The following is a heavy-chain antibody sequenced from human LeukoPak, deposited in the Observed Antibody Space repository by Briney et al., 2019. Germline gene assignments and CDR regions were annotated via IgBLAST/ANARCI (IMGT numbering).Heavy chain of an antibody. V-gene: IGHV3-74*01. CDR2: INTDGSST. J-gene: IGHJ4*02. D-gene: IGHD3-3*01. Sequence: GGSLRLSCAASGFTFSSYWMHWVRQAPGKGLVWVPRINTDGSSTSYADSVKGRFTISRDNAKNTLYLQMNSLRAEDTAVYYCAREHYDFWSGPPDYWGQGTLVTVSS. CDR3: AREHYDFWSGPPDY. CDR1: GFTFSSYW.